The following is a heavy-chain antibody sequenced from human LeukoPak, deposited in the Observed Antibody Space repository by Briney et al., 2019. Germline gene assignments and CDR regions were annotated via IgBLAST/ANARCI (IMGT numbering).Heavy chain of an antibody. Sequence: WGSLRLSCAASGFTVRSHRLIWVRQAPGKGLEWVSVIYNTGSTYYADSVMGRFIISRDISKNTLYLQINGLRRDDTAVYYCATDPGLRWSFDYWGQGTLVSVSS. J-gene: IGHJ4*02. D-gene: IGHD4-23*01. V-gene: IGHV3-53*05. CDR2: IYNTGST. CDR3: ATDPGLRWSFDY. CDR1: GFTVRSHR.